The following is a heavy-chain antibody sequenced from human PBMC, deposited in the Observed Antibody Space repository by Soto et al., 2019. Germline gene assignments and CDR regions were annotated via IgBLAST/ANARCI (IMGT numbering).Heavy chain of an antibody. Sequence: PGGSLRLSCAASGFTFSNYPMYWVRQTPGKGLVWVSRISGDGRSTIYADSVKGRFTISRDNARNTLYLQMNTLRAEDTAVYYCGRVGNGEGYYWGQGTLVTVSS. CDR2: ISGDGRST. CDR1: GFTFSNYP. V-gene: IGHV3-74*01. J-gene: IGHJ4*02. CDR3: GRVGNGEGYY. D-gene: IGHD2-8*01.